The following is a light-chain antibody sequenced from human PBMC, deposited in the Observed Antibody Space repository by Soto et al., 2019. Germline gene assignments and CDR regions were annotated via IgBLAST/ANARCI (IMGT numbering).Light chain of an antibody. V-gene: IGKV1-27*01. CDR1: QGISNY. CDR2: AAS. Sequence: DIQMTQSPSSLSASVGDTVTITCRASQGISNYLAWYQQKPGQVPNLLIYAASILQSGVPSRFSGSGSGTDFTLAISSLLPEDVATYYCQTYNNAPRTFGQGTKVE. CDR3: QTYNNAPRT. J-gene: IGKJ1*01.